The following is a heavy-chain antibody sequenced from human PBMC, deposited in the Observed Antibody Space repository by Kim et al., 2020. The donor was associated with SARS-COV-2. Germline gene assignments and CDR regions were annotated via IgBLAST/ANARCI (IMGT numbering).Heavy chain of an antibody. V-gene: IGHV4-34*01. D-gene: IGHD3-9*01. CDR3: ARDARLRYFDWSPHPNWFDP. CDR2: INHSGST. CDR1: GWSFSGYY. J-gene: IGHJ5*02. Sequence: SETLSLTCAVYGWSFSGYYWSWIRQPPGKGLEWIGEINHSGSTNYNPSLKSRVTISVDTSKNQFSLKLSSVTAADTAVYYCARDARLRYFDWSPHPNWFDPWGQGTLVTVSS.